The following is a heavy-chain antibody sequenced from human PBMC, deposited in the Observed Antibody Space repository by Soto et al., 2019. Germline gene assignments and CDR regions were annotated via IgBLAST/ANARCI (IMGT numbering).Heavy chain of an antibody. CDR3: GSVRPSGYVLS. CDR2: IFPSGNT. J-gene: IGHJ5*02. D-gene: IGHD6-25*01. CDR1: GGSLSGAPYS. Sequence: SETLSLTCGVSGGSLSGAPYSWNWIRQPPGKGLEWIGYIFPSGNTNYNPSLKSRVTISIDTSKNQFSLRLASVTAADTAFYYCGSVRPSGYVLSWGQGTLVTVSS. V-gene: IGHV4-61*01.